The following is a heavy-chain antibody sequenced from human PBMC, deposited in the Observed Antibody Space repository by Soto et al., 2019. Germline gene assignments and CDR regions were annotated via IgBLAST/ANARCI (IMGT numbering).Heavy chain of an antibody. CDR3: ARHDLSLGSSWYNYYMDV. Sequence: SETLSLTCTVSGGSISSYYWSWIRQPPGKGLEWIGYIYYSGSTNYNPSLKSRVTISVDTSKNQFSLKLSSVTAADTAVYYCARHDLSLGSSWYNYYMDVWGKGTTVTVSS. CDR2: IYYSGST. CDR1: GGSISSYY. J-gene: IGHJ6*03. D-gene: IGHD6-13*01. V-gene: IGHV4-59*08.